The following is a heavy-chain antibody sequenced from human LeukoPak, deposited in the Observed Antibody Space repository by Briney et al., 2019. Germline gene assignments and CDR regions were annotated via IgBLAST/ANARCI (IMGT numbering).Heavy chain of an antibody. CDR2: INHSGST. V-gene: IGHV4-34*01. Sequence: SETLSLTCAVYGGSFSGYYWSWIRQPPGKGLEWIGEINHSGSTNYNPSLKSRVTISVDTSKNQFSPKLSSVTAADTAVYYCARGTFGVVIISDNSDDAFDIWGQGTMVTVSS. CDR3: ARGTFGVVIISDNSDDAFDI. CDR1: GGSFSGYY. D-gene: IGHD3-3*01. J-gene: IGHJ3*02.